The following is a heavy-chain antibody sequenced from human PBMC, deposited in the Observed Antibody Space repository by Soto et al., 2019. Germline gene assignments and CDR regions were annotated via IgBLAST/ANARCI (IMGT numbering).Heavy chain of an antibody. D-gene: IGHD6-19*01. J-gene: IGHJ5*02. Sequence: GSLRLSCAASGXTFSSYSMHWVRQAPGKGLEYVSTIISNGGSTYYADSVKGRFTISRDNSKNTLYLQMSIMRAEDTAVYYCVKESGRYYLWGKGTLGTVSS. CDR3: VKESGRYYL. CDR1: GXTFSSYS. V-gene: IGHV3-64D*06. CDR2: IISNGGST.